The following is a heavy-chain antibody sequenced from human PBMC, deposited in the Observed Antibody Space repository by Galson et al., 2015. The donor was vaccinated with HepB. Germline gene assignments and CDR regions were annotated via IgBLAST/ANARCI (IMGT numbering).Heavy chain of an antibody. J-gene: IGHJ5*02. CDR2: ISYSGYT. CDR3: ARNVDGWFDP. D-gene: IGHD3/OR15-3a*01. Sequence: TLSLTCAVSGSSISSNKWWGWIRQSPGKGLEWIGYISYSGYTYFNPSLKSRVTMSVDTSKNQFSLKLSSVTPVDTAVYFCARNVDGWFDPGGQGTLVTVSS. CDR1: GSSISSNKW. V-gene: IGHV4-28*01.